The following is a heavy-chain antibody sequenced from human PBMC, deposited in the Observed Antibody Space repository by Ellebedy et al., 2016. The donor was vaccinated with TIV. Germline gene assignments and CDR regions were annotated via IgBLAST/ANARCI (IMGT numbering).Heavy chain of an antibody. Sequence: GGSLRLXXAASGFTFSSYSMNWVRQAPGKGLEWVSSISSSSSYIYYADSVKGRFTISRDNSKNTLYLQMNSLRAEDTAVYYCARDSSGYEVYWGQGTLVTVSS. D-gene: IGHD3-22*01. CDR2: ISSSSSYI. CDR3: ARDSSGYEVY. CDR1: GFTFSSYS. J-gene: IGHJ4*02. V-gene: IGHV3-21*01.